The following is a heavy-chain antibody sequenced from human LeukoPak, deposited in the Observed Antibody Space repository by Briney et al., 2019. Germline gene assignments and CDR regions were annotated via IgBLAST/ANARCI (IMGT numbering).Heavy chain of an antibody. CDR1: GGSINSGSYY. J-gene: IGHJ4*02. V-gene: IGHV4-39*01. Sequence: SETLSLSCTVSGGSINSGSYYWAWVRQPPGKGLEWIGSINYSGTTYYTPSLKSRVTISVDTSKNQFPLKLSSVTAADTSVYYCARLIFCTITACYFDYWGQGSLVTVSS. CDR2: INYSGTT. CDR3: ARLIFCTITACYFDY. D-gene: IGHD2-8*01.